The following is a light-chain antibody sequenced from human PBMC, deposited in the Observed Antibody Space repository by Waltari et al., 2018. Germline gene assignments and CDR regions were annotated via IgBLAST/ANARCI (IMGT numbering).Light chain of an antibody. CDR3: QQYYSTPWT. CDR2: WAS. CDR1: QRVLYTSNNRNY. J-gene: IGKJ1*01. Sequence: DIVMTQSPDSLSVSVGERATINCKSSQRVLYTSNNRNYLAWFHQRPGQPPKMLIYWASTRKSGVPDRFSGAGSGTDFTLTISSLQAEDVGMYYCQQYYSTPWTFGQGTRVEIK. V-gene: IGKV4-1*01.